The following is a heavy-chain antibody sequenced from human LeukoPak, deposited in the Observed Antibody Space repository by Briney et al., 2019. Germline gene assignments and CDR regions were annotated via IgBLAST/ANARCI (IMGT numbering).Heavy chain of an antibody. V-gene: IGHV3-30*02. D-gene: IGHD3-10*02. CDR2: IPYDGTNK. CDR3: AELGITMIGGV. J-gene: IGHJ6*04. Sequence: GGSLRLSCAPSGFTFSNYGMHWVRQAPGKGLEWVAFIPYDGTNKYHADSVKGRFTISRDNAKNSLYLQMNSLRAEDTAVYYCAELGITMIGGVWGKGTTVTISS. CDR1: GFTFSNYG.